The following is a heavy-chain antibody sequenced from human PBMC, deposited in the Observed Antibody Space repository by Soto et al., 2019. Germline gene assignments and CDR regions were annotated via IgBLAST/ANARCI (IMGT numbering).Heavy chain of an antibody. D-gene: IGHD3-22*01. Sequence: QVQLQESGPGLVKSSQTLSLTCTVSGGFMSPGDYYWNWIRQHPGKGLEWIGSIHYRGTSYYNPSLQSRLSISVDTSKSQFCLTLSSVTAADTAMYYCAREGGSYDSGGYLIRGAFDIWGQGTMVTVSS. V-gene: IGHV4-31*03. CDR2: IHYRGTS. CDR3: AREGGSYDSGGYLIRGAFDI. J-gene: IGHJ3*02. CDR1: GGFMSPGDYY.